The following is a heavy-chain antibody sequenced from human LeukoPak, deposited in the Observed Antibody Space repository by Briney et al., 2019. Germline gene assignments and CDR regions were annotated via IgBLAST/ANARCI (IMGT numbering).Heavy chain of an antibody. V-gene: IGHV3-48*03. Sequence: PGGSLRLSCAASGFTFSSYEMNWVRQAPGKGLEWVSYISSSGSTIYYADPVKGRFTISRDNAKNSLYLQMNSLRAEDTAVYYCARGGGLCSGGSCLYFDYWGQGTLVTVSS. CDR2: ISSSGSTI. J-gene: IGHJ4*02. CDR3: ARGGGLCSGGSCLYFDY. CDR1: GFTFSSYE. D-gene: IGHD2-15*01.